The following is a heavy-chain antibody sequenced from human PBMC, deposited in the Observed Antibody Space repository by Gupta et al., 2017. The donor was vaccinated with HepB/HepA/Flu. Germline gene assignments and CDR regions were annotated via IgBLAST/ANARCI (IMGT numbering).Heavy chain of an antibody. D-gene: IGHD3-16*02. CDR2: ISGSGGST. Sequence: EVQLLESGGGLVQPGGSLRLSCAASGFTFSSYAMSWVRQAPGKGLEWVSAISGSGGSTYYADSVKGRFTISRDNSKNTLYLQMNSLRAENTAVYYCAKSPSPPTYTFGGVIAGPYYYYGMDVWGQGTTVTVSS. CDR1: GFTFSSYA. J-gene: IGHJ6*02. V-gene: IGHV3-23*01. CDR3: AKSPSPPTYTFGGVIAGPYYYYGMDV.